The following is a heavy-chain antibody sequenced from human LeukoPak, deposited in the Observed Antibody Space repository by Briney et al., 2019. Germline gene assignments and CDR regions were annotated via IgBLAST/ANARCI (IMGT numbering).Heavy chain of an antibody. CDR1: GYTFTSYS. CDR3: AGASPYTVRGTLDY. V-gene: IGHV1-18*01. J-gene: IGHJ4*02. CDR2: ISAYNGNT. Sequence: ASVKVSCKASGYTFTSYSISWVRQAPGQGLEWMGWISAYNGNTNYAQKLQGRVTMTTDTSTSTAYMELRSLRSDDTAVYYCAGASPYTVRGTLDYWGQGTLVTVSS. D-gene: IGHD3-10*01.